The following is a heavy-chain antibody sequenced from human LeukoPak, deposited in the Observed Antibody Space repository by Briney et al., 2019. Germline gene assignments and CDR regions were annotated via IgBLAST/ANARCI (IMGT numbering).Heavy chain of an antibody. CDR1: GYTFTGYY. CDR2: INPNSGGT. D-gene: IGHD3-9*01. J-gene: IGHJ4*02. CDR3: ARGSYRYFDWLLFPHDY. V-gene: IGHV1-2*02. Sequence: ASVKVSCKASGYTFTGYYMHWVRQAPGQGLEWMGWINPNSGGTNYAQKFQGRVTMTRDTSISTAYMELSRLRSDDTAVYYCARGSYRYFDWLLFPHDYWGQGTLVTASS.